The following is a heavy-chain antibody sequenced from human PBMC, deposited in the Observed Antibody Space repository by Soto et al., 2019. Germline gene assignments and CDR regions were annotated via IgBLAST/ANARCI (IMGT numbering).Heavy chain of an antibody. CDR3: ARGDKGNYDFWSGYSQTPYYYYMDV. CDR2: INHSGST. D-gene: IGHD3-3*01. Sequence: SETLSLTCAVYGGSFSGYYWSWIRQPPGKGLEWIGEINHSGSTNYNPSLKSRVTISVDTFKKQSSLKLSSLTAADTAVYYCARGDKGNYDFWSGYSQTPYYYYMDVWGKGTTVTVSS. CDR1: GGSFSGYY. J-gene: IGHJ6*03. V-gene: IGHV4-34*01.